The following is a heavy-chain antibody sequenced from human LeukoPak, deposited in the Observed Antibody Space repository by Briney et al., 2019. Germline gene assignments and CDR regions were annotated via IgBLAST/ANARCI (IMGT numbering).Heavy chain of an antibody. CDR3: ARDKTMIMFGGVIANWFDP. J-gene: IGHJ5*02. CDR2: INTNTGNP. Sequence: VASVKVSCKASGYTFTSYAMNWVRQAPGQGLEWMGWINTNTGNPTYAQGFTGRFVFSLDTSVSTAYLQISSLQAEDTAVYYCARDKTMIMFGGVIANWFDPWGQGTLVTVSS. CDR1: GYTFTSYA. V-gene: IGHV7-4-1*02. D-gene: IGHD3-16*02.